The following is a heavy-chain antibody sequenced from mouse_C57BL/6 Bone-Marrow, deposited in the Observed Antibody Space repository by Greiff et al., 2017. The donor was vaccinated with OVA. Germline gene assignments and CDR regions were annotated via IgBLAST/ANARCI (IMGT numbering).Heavy chain of an antibody. CDR1: GFNIKDDY. CDR3: ARSPFITTYWYFDV. Sequence: VQLKQSGAELVRPGASVKLSCTASGFNIKDDYMHWVKQRPEQGLEWIGWIDPENGDTEYASKFQGKATITADTSSNTAYLQLSSLTSEDTAVYYCARSPFITTYWYFDVWGTGTTVTVSS. J-gene: IGHJ1*03. V-gene: IGHV14-4*01. CDR2: IDPENGDT. D-gene: IGHD1-1*01.